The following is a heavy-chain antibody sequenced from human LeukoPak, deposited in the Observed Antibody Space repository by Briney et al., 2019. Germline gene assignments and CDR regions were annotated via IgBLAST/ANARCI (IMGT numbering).Heavy chain of an antibody. CDR2: IIPIFGSP. CDR1: GGSISRNG. V-gene: IGHV1-69*13. D-gene: IGHD3-10*01. Sequence: ASVKVSCKASGGSISRNGIAWVRQVPGQRLEWMGGIIPIFGSPSYAEKFQDRVTITADESTNSDFMELSSLRSEDTAVYFCARDIGLIGENFWYFDLWGRGTLVTVSS. J-gene: IGHJ2*01. CDR3: ARDIGLIGENFWYFDL.